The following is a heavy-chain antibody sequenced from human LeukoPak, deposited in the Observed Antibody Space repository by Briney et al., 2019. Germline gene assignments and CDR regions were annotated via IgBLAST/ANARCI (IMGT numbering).Heavy chain of an antibody. D-gene: IGHD3-9*01. Sequence: PETLSLTCTVSGGSISSYYWNWIRQPPGKGLEWIAYIYYSGNTNYNPSLKSRVTISVDTSKNQFSLKLSSVTAADTAVYYCARGYYDILTGYYSGIDYWGQGTLVTVSS. CDR2: IYYSGNT. CDR3: ARGYYDILTGYYSGIDY. V-gene: IGHV4-59*08. CDR1: GGSISSYY. J-gene: IGHJ4*02.